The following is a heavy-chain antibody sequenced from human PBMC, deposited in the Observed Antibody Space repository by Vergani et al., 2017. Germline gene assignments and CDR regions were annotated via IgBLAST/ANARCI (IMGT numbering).Heavy chain of an antibody. D-gene: IGHD6-13*01. CDR3: AKAHSVAAAGFDY. CDR1: GFTFDDYA. J-gene: IGHJ4*02. CDR2: ISWNSGSI. Sequence: VQLVESGGGVVQPGRSLRLSCAASGFTFDDYAMHWVREAPGKGLEWVSGISWNSGSIGYADSVKGRFTISRDNAKNSLYLQMNSLRAEDTALYYCAKAHSVAAAGFDYWGQGTLVTVSS. V-gene: IGHV3-9*01.